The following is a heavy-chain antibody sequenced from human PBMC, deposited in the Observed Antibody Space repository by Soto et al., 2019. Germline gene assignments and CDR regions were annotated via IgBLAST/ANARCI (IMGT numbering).Heavy chain of an antibody. J-gene: IGHJ3*02. D-gene: IGHD2-15*01. CDR3: AHTLEGYCSGGSCLNGAFDI. CDR2: IYWDDDK. CDR1: GFSLSTSGVG. Sequence: QITLKESGPTLVKPTQTLTLTCTFSGFSLSTSGVGVGWIRQPPGKALEWLALIYWDDDKRYSPSLKSRLTITKDTSKNQVVLTMTNMDPVDTATYYCAHTLEGYCSGGSCLNGAFDIWGQGTMVTVSS. V-gene: IGHV2-5*02.